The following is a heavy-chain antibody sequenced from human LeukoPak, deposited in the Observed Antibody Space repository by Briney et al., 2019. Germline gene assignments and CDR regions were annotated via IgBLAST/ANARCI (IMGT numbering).Heavy chain of an antibody. J-gene: IGHJ5*02. V-gene: IGHV3-66*01. Sequence: QAGGSLGLSCAASGFTVNNNYMSWVRQAPGKGLEWVPIIYSGGGTYYADSVKGRFTISRDNSDYTLCLQMNNLRVEDTAVYYCARDLGSSRGWFDPWGQGTLVTVSS. CDR3: ARDLGSSRGWFDP. D-gene: IGHD6-13*01. CDR1: GFTVNNNY. CDR2: IYSGGGT.